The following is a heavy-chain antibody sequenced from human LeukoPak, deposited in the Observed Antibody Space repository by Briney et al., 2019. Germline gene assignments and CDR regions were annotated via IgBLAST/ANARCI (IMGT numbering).Heavy chain of an antibody. J-gene: IGHJ5*02. CDR3: AKERGYYYEPNWFDP. CDR1: GFTFSSYA. D-gene: IGHD3-22*01. V-gene: IGHV3-30*04. CDR2: ISYDGSNK. Sequence: GGSLRLSCAASGFTFSSYAMHWVRQAPGKGLEWVAVISYDGSNKYYADSVKGRFTISRDNSKNSLYLQMNSLRADDTAVYYCAKERGYYYEPNWFDPWGQGTLVTVSS.